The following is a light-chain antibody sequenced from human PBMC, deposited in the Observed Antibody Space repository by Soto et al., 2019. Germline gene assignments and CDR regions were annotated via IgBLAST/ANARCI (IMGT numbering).Light chain of an antibody. V-gene: IGKV1-39*01. CDR3: QQSYSSPPT. CDR1: QSISNH. J-gene: IGKJ1*01. CDR2: AAS. Sequence: DIQMPQSPSSLSASVEDRVIITCRASQSISNHLNWYQQKPGKAPKLLIFAASSLQSGVPSRFSGSRSGPDFTLTISSLQPEDFATYYCQQSYSSPPTFGQGTNVEIK.